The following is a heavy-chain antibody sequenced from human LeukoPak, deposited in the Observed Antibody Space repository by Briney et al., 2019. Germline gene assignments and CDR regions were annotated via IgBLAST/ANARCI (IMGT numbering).Heavy chain of an antibody. V-gene: IGHV4-59*08. D-gene: IGHD5-12*01. Sequence: SETLSLTCTVSGGSISSYYWSWIRQPPGKGLEWIGYIYYSGSTNYNPSLKSRVTISVDTSKNQFSLKLSSVTAADTAVYYCARLGSGYDYFDYWGQETLVTVSS. CDR1: GGSISSYY. J-gene: IGHJ4*02. CDR3: ARLGSGYDYFDY. CDR2: IYYSGST.